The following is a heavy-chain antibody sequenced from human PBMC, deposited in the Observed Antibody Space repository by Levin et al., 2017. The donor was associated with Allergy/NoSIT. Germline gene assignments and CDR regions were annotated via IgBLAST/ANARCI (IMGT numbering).Heavy chain of an antibody. Sequence: ASVKVSFQSSCYPFLRSGLRWVRPAPGHGLEWMGWISTYNGDTKYAEKFQGRVTMTTDTSTSTAYMELRSLRSDDTAVYYCARDSIGGYGDYADYWGQGTLVTVSS. D-gene: IGHD4-17*01. CDR1: CYPFLRSG. CDR2: ISTYNGDT. V-gene: IGHV1-18*01. CDR3: ARDSIGGYGDYADY. J-gene: IGHJ4*02.